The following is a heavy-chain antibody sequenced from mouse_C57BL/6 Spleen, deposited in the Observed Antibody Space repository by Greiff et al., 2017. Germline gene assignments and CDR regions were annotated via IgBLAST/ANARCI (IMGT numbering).Heavy chain of an antibody. J-gene: IGHJ2*01. CDR3: ARLGEQGLDY. CDR1: GYAFSSYW. D-gene: IGHD4-1*01. CDR2: IFPGDGDT. Sequence: QVQLQQSGAELVKPGASVTLSCKASGYAFSSYWLNWVKRRPGKGLVWIGQIFPGDGDTNYNGKFKGKATLTADTSSSTAYVHLSSLATEDSAVDFCARLGEQGLDYWGQGTTLTVAS. V-gene: IGHV1-80*01.